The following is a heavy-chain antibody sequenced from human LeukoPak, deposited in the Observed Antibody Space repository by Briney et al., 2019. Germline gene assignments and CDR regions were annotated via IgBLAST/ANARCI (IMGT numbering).Heavy chain of an antibody. V-gene: IGHV4-39*01. D-gene: IGHD3-10*02. CDR1: GASISTSTYF. Sequence: SETLSLTCTLSGASISTSTYFWGWIRQSPGKELEWIGSISYLGTTYFNPSLQSRVSMSIDTSKNLFSLKMSSVTAADTAVYYCSRHSSVRGVIPWGQGALVTVSS. CDR2: ISYLGTT. CDR3: SRHSSVRGVIP. J-gene: IGHJ5*02.